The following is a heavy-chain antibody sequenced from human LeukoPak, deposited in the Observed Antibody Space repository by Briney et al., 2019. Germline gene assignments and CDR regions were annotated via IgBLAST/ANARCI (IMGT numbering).Heavy chain of an antibody. CDR1: GGSISSSSYY. V-gene: IGHV4-39*01. CDR2: IYYSGST. D-gene: IGHD2-15*01. J-gene: IGHJ5*02. CDR3: ARHGYCSGDSCYNPVYWFDP. Sequence: PSETLSLTCTVSGGSISSSSYYWGWIRQPPGKGLEWIGSIYYSGSTYYNPSLKSRVTISVDTSKNQFSLKLSSVTAADTAVYYCARHGYCSGDSCYNPVYWFDPWGQGTLVTVSS.